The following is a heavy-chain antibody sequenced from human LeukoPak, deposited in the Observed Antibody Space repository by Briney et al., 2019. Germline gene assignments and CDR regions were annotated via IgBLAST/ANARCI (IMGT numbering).Heavy chain of an antibody. D-gene: IGHD6-13*01. CDR2: IRYDGSNK. J-gene: IGHJ4*02. Sequence: GGSLRLSCAASGFTFSSYWMSWVRQAPGKGLEWVAFIRYDGSNKYYADSVKGRFTISRDNSKNTLYLQMNSLRAEDTAVYYCAKGKYSSSWYGFDYWGQGTLVTVSS. CDR1: GFTFSSYW. CDR3: AKGKYSSSWYGFDY. V-gene: IGHV3-30*02.